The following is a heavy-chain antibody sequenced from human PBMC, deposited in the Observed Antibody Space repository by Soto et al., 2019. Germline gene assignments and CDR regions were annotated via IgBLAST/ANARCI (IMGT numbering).Heavy chain of an antibody. J-gene: IGHJ4*02. CDR2: TYYRSNWRH. CDR3: ARGVAGSGFDL. D-gene: IGHD6-19*01. V-gene: IGHV6-1*01. CDR1: VYSVSSNTAA. Sequence: SQTLSLTCAISVYSVSSNTAAWSWISSSPSRGLEWLGRTYYRSNWRHDYAVSVKSRITVNPDTSKNHFSLQLNSVTPDDTAVYDCARGVAGSGFDLWGQGNLVTVYS.